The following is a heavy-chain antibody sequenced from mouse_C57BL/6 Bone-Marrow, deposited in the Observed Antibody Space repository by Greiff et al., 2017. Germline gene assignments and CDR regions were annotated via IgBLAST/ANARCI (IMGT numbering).Heavy chain of an antibody. J-gene: IGHJ1*03. Sequence: EVKLEESGAELVKPGASVKLSCTASGFNIKDYYMHLVKQRTEQGLEWIGRIDPEDGETKYAPKFQGKATITADTSSNTAYLQLSSLTSEDTAVYYCARDTTTVVATWDWYFHVWGTGTTVTVSS. CDR2: IDPEDGET. CDR1: GFNIKDYY. CDR3: ARDTTTVVATWDWYFHV. V-gene: IGHV14-2*01. D-gene: IGHD1-1*01.